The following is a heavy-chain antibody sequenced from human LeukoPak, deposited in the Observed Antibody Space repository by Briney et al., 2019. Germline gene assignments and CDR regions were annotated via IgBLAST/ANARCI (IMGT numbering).Heavy chain of an antibody. CDR1: GYSDTSYW. CDR3: ARTMTTVNTYYYYMDV. CDR2: VYPGDSDT. Sequence: GESLKISCKGSGYSDTSYWIGWVRQMPGKGLEWMGIVYPGDSDTRYSPSFQGQVTISADKSISTAYLQWSSLKASDTAMYYCARTMTTVNTYYYYMDVWGKGTTVTVSS. D-gene: IGHD4-17*01. J-gene: IGHJ6*03. V-gene: IGHV5-51*01.